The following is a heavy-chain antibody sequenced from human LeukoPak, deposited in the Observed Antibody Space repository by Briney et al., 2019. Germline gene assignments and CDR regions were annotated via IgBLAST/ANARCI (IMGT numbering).Heavy chain of an antibody. CDR3: AKDQGVVPAASDY. J-gene: IGHJ4*02. CDR2: ISGCGGST. D-gene: IGHD2-2*01. V-gene: IGHV3-23*01. CDR1: GFTFSSYA. Sequence: GGSLRLSCAASGFTFSSYAMSWVRQAPGKGLEWVSAISGCGGSTYYADSVKGRFTISRDNSKNTLYLQMNSLRAEDTAVYYCAKDQGVVPAASDYWGQGTLVTVSS.